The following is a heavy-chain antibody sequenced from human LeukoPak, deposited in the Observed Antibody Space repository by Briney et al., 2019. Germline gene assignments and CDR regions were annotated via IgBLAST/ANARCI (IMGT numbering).Heavy chain of an antibody. CDR3: AGTGIVGATEPDYFEY. CDR2: IYYSGST. D-gene: IGHD1-26*01. CDR1: GGSISSYY. J-gene: IGHJ4*02. Sequence: KPSETLSLTCTVSGGSISSYYWSWIRQPPGKGLEWIGYIYYSGSTNYNPSLKSRVTISVDTSKNQFSLKLSFVTAADTAVYYCAGTGIVGATEPDYFEYWGQGTLVTVSS. V-gene: IGHV4-59*08.